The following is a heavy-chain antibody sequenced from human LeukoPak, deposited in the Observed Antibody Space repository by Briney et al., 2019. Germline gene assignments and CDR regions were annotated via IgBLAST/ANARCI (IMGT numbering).Heavy chain of an antibody. CDR3: ARGYWNDPFENWFDP. V-gene: IGHV4-4*09. CDR1: GGSISSYY. J-gene: IGHJ5*02. D-gene: IGHD1-1*01. CDR2: IYTSGST. Sequence: KTSETLSLTCTVSGGSISSYYWSWIRQPPGKGLEWIGYIYTSGSTNYNPSLKSRVTISVDTSKNQFSLKLSSVTAADTAVYYCARGYWNDPFENWFDPWGQGTLVTVSS.